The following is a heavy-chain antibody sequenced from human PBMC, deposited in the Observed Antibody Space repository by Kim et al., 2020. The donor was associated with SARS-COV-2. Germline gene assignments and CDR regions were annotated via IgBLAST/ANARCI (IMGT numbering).Heavy chain of an antibody. D-gene: IGHD6-13*01. CDR3: AKREQLPN. CDR2: ISISGDST. Sequence: GGSLRLSCAASGFTFTNKAMTWVRQAPGKGLEWVSRISISGDSTYYADSVKGRFTISRDNSKNTLFLQMNTLRAEDTAVYYCAKREQLPNWGQGTLVTVSS. V-gene: IGHV3-23*01. CDR1: GFTFTNKA. J-gene: IGHJ4*02.